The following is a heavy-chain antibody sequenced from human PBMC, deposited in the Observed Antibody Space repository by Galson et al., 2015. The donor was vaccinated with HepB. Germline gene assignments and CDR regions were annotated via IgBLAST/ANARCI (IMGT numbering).Heavy chain of an antibody. CDR3: ARASLKWFSYYFDY. CDR1: GFTFSSYS. J-gene: IGHJ4*02. D-gene: IGHD3-22*01. Sequence: SLRLSCAASGFTFSSYSMNWVRQAPGKGLEWVSYISSSSSTIYYADSVKGRFTISGDNAKNSLYLQMNSLRAEDTAVYYCARASLKWFSYYFDYWGQGTLVTVSS. V-gene: IGHV3-48*01. CDR2: ISSSSSTI.